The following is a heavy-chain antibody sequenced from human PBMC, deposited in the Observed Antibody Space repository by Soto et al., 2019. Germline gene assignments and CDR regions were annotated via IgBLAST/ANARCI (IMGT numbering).Heavy chain of an antibody. V-gene: IGHV3-23*01. CDR2: ISGSGGST. CDR3: AKRAIFGVVPLNNWFDP. Sequence: GGSLRLSCAASGFTFSSYAMSWVRQAPGKGLEWVSAISGSGGSTYYADSVKGRFTISRDNSKNTLYLQMNSLRAEDTAVYYCAKRAIFGVVPLNNWFDPWGQGTLVTVSS. J-gene: IGHJ5*02. CDR1: GFTFSSYA. D-gene: IGHD3-3*01.